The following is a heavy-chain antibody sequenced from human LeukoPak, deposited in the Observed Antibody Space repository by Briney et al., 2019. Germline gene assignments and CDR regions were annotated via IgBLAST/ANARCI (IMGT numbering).Heavy chain of an antibody. J-gene: IGHJ6*03. CDR3: ARGGAARPGVYYYYYMDV. CDR2: ISSSSSTI. CDR1: GFTFSSYS. D-gene: IGHD6-6*01. Sequence: GGSLRLSCAASGFTFSSYSMNWVRQAPGKGLEWVSYISSSSSTIYYADSVKGRFTISRDNARNSLYLQMNSLRAEDTAVYYCARGGAARPGVYYYYYMDVWGKGTTVTVSS. V-gene: IGHV3-48*04.